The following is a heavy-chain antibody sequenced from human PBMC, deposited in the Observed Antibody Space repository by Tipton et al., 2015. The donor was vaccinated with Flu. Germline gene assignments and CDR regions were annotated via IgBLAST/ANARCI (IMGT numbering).Heavy chain of an antibody. Sequence: SLRLSCAASGFTFNNHGMNWVRQAPGKGLEWLAVIWYDGSHQYYADSVKGRFTVSRDNAKNTLYLQMNSLRAEDTAVYYCAKESNLGFGAYYFGSWGQGTLVTVSS. CDR2: IWYDGSHQ. V-gene: IGHV3-33*06. CDR1: GFTFNNHG. J-gene: IGHJ4*02. CDR3: AKESNLGFGAYYFGS. D-gene: IGHD2-21*01.